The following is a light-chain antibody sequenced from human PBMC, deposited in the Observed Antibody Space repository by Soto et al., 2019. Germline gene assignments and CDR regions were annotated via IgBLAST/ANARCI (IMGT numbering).Light chain of an antibody. Sequence: EIVMTQSPATLSVSPGDRVTLSYWASQSVSSNLAWYQKKPGQAPRLLVWRASIRATDMAARFSGSGSGTEFTLTISSLQSEDFALYYCQQYINWPPGITFGQGTRLEIK. V-gene: IGKV3-15*01. CDR3: QQYINWPPGIT. J-gene: IGKJ5*01. CDR2: RAS. CDR1: QSVSSN.